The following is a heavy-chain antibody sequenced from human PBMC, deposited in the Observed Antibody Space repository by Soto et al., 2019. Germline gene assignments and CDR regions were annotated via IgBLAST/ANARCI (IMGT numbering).Heavy chain of an antibody. CDR3: ASVFSSSWATDAFDI. Sequence: GGSLRLSCAASGFTFSRYWMSWVRQAPGKGLEWVANIKQDGSEKYYVDSVKGRFTISRDNAKNSLYLQMNSLRAEDTAVYYCASVFSSSWATDAFDIWGQGTMVTVS. V-gene: IGHV3-7*05. CDR2: IKQDGSEK. J-gene: IGHJ3*02. D-gene: IGHD6-13*01. CDR1: GFTFSRYW.